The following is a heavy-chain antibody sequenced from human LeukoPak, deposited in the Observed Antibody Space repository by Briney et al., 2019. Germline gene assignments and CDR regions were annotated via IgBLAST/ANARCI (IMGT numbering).Heavy chain of an antibody. CDR2: ISSSSSYT. V-gene: IGHV3-11*06. Sequence: KAGGSLRLSCAASGFTFSDYYMSWIRQAPGKGLEWVSYISSSSSYTNYADSVKGRFTISRDNAKNSLYLQMNSLRAEDTAVYYCARVSKTGYYYSPLDAFDIWGQGTMVTVSS. CDR3: ARVSKTGYYYSPLDAFDI. CDR1: GFTFSDYY. D-gene: IGHD3-22*01. J-gene: IGHJ3*02.